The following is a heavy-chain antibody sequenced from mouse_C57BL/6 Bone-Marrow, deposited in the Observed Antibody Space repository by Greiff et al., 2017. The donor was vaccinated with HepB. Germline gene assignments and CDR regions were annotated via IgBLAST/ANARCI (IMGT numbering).Heavy chain of an antibody. V-gene: IGHV5-16*01. Sequence: EVMLVESEGGLVQPGSSMKLSCTASGFTFSDFYMAWVRQVPEKGLEWVANINYDGSSTYYLDSLKSRFIISRDNAKNMLYLQMSSLKSEDTATYYCARVNWDSWFAYWGQGTLVTVSA. J-gene: IGHJ3*01. CDR1: GFTFSDFY. CDR3: ARVNWDSWFAY. CDR2: INYDGSST. D-gene: IGHD4-1*01.